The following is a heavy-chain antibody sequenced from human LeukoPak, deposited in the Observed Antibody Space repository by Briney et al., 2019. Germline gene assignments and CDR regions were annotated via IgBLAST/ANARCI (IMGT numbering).Heavy chain of an antibody. CDR2: SGGST. D-gene: IGHD2/OR15-2a*01. V-gene: IGHV3-23*01. Sequence: SGGSTYYADSVKGRFTISRDNSKNTLYLQMNSLRAEDTAVYYCAKPTTTSPRNFDYWGQGTLVAVSS. CDR3: AKPTTTSPRNFDY. J-gene: IGHJ4*02.